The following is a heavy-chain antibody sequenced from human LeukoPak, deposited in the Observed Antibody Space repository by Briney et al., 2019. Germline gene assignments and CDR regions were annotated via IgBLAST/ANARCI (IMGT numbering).Heavy chain of an antibody. J-gene: IGHJ4*02. CDR1: GFTFSGYA. D-gene: IGHD6-13*01. Sequence: GGSLRLSCAASGFTFSGYAMYWVRQTSGKGLEWVGRIGSKADTYATAYAASVKGRFTISKDDSKNTAYLQMNSLKTEDTAVYYCARGTLSSSLFARDAFDIWGQGTLVTVSS. V-gene: IGHV3-73*01. CDR3: ARGTLSSSLFARDAFDI. CDR2: IGSKADTYAT.